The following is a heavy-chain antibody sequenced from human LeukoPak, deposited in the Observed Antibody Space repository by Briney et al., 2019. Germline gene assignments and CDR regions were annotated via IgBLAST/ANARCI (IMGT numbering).Heavy chain of an antibody. J-gene: IGHJ3*02. CDR2: VTPVFGTT. Sequence: GASVKVSCKVSGDTFTTHAVSWVRQAPGEGPEWMGGVTPVFGTTHYVQKFQGRVTITADESTNTAYMELNSLRSDDTAVYYCARGVRELLKEGDAFDIWGQGTMVTVSS. V-gene: IGHV1-69*13. D-gene: IGHD1-26*01. CDR1: GDTFTTHA. CDR3: ARGVRELLKEGDAFDI.